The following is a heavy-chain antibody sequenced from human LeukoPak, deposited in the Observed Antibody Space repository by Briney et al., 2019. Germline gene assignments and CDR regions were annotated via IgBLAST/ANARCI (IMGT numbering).Heavy chain of an antibody. CDR2: VSGSGRST. CDR3: AKDKTYYDFWSGYSGFDY. CDR1: GFTFSGYA. J-gene: IGHJ4*02. Sequence: PGGSLRLSCAASGFTFSGYAMSWVRQAPGKGLEWVSVVSGSGRSTCYADSVKGRLTISRDNSKKTLYLQMNSLGAEATAVYYWAKDKTYYDFWSGYSGFDYWGQGTLVTVSS. V-gene: IGHV3-23*01. D-gene: IGHD3-3*01.